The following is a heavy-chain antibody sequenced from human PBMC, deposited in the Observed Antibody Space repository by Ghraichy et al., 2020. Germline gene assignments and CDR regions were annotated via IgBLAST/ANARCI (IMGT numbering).Heavy chain of an antibody. CDR3: ARPYEGY. CDR1: GYTFISYD. V-gene: IGHV1-8*01. D-gene: IGHD3-3*01. J-gene: IGHJ4*02. Sequence: ASVKVSCKASGYTFISYDINWVRQATGQGLEWMGWMNPNSGNTGYAQKFQGRVTMTRSTPTSTAYMELSSLRSEVTAVYYCARPYEGYWGQGTLVTVSS. CDR2: MNPNSGNT.